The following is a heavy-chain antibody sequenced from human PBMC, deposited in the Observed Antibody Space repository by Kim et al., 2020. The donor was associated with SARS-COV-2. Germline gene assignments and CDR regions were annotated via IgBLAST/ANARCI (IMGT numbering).Heavy chain of an antibody. J-gene: IGHJ2*01. D-gene: IGHD7-27*01. Sequence: ASVKVSCKASGYTFTGYYMHWVRQAPGQGLEWMGWINPNSGGTNYAQKFQGWVTMTRDTSISTAYMELSRLRSDDTAVYYCARGTGDSVGWYFDLWGRGTLVTVSS. CDR3: ARGTGDSVGWYFDL. CDR2: INPNSGGT. CDR1: GYTFTGYY. V-gene: IGHV1-2*04.